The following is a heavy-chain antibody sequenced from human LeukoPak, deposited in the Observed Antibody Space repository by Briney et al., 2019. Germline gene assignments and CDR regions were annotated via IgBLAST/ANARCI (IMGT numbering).Heavy chain of an antibody. CDR3: AKIDSSSGPSYVFDY. Sequence: PGGSLRLSCTVSGFTVSTNSMSWVRQAPGKGLEWVSFIYSDNTHYSDSVKGRFTISRDNSKNTLYLQMNSLRAEDTAVYYCAKIDSSSGPSYVFDYWGQGTLVTVSS. CDR2: IYSDNT. J-gene: IGHJ4*02. D-gene: IGHD6-6*01. V-gene: IGHV3-53*01. CDR1: GFTVSTNS.